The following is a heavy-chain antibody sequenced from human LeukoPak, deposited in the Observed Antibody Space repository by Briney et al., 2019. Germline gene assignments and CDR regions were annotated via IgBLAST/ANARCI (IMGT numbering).Heavy chain of an antibody. CDR2: IYYSGST. CDR3: ARRTDYYDSSGAFDI. D-gene: IGHD3-22*01. J-gene: IGHJ3*02. Sequence: GSLRLSCSASGFTFSSYAMSWVRQSPGKGLEWIGSIYYSGSTYYNPSLKSRVTISVDTSKNQFSLKLSSVTAADTAVYYCARRTDYYDSSGAFDIWGQGTMVTVSS. CDR1: GFTFSSYA. V-gene: IGHV4-39*01.